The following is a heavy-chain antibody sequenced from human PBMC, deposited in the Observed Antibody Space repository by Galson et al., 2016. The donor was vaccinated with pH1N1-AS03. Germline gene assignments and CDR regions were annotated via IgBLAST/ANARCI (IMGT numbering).Heavy chain of an antibody. Sequence: SLRLSCAASGFTFSTYAMSWVRQAPGMGLEWVSSISASGGDTYYADSVKGRFTISRGNSRNTVSLQMNSLRDDDTAVYYCVRRAPWATVGTYYFDYWGQGTLVTVSS. J-gene: IGHJ4*02. D-gene: IGHD4-23*01. CDR1: GFTFSTYA. V-gene: IGHV3-23*01. CDR2: ISASGGDT. CDR3: VRRAPWATVGTYYFDY.